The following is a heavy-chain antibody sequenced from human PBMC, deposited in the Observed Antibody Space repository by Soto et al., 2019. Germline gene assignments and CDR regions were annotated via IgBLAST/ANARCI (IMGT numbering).Heavy chain of an antibody. D-gene: IGHD6-6*01. CDR1: GFTFDDYA. V-gene: IGHV3-9*01. Sequence: EVQLVESGGGLEQPGRSLRLSCAASGFTFDDYAMHWVRQAPGKGLEWVSGISWNSGSIGYADSVKGRFTISRDNAKNSLYLHMNSLRAEDTALYYCANDMYSSSSGGVFDYWGLGTLVTVSS. CDR2: ISWNSGSI. CDR3: ANDMYSSSSGGVFDY. J-gene: IGHJ4*02.